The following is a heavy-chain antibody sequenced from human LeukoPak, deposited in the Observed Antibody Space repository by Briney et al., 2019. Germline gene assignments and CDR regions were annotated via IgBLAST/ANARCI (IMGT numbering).Heavy chain of an antibody. CDR1: GYTFTSYY. CDR3: ARDNRNDPLRGAFDI. V-gene: IGHV1-46*01. CDR2: INLSGGST. Sequence: ASVKVSCKASGYTFTSYYMHWVRQAPGQGLEWMGIINLSGGSTSYAQKFQGRVTMTRDTSTSTVYMELSSLRSEDTAVYYCARDNRNDPLRGAFDIWGQGTMVTVSS. D-gene: IGHD1-20*01. J-gene: IGHJ3*02.